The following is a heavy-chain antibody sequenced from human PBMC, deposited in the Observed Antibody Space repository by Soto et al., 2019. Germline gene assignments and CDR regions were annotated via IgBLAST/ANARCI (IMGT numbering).Heavy chain of an antibody. D-gene: IGHD3-3*01. J-gene: IGHJ6*02. V-gene: IGHV3-30-3*01. CDR1: GFTFSYFA. Sequence: QVQLVESGGGEVQPGRSLRLSCAASGFTFSYFALHWVRQAPGKGLERVAVISYDGSNKYYADSVKGRFTISRDNSKNTLYLQMNSPRAEDTAVYYCARDQVRPNYDFWSGVQYYQYGMDVWGQGTTVTVSS. CDR2: ISYDGSNK. CDR3: ARDQVRPNYDFWSGVQYYQYGMDV.